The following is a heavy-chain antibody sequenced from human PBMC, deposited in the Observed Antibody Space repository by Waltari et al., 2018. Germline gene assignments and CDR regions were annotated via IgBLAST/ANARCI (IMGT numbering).Heavy chain of an antibody. CDR2: TYDRSKWSN. CDR3: ARGSSSSCDT. D-gene: IGHD6-13*01. J-gene: IGHJ5*02. V-gene: IGHV6-1*01. CDR1: GDSVSVNSAAA. Sequence: QVQLQQSGPGLVERPQTLSLTRAVSGDSVSVNSAAAWNWIRLSPSRGLERLGRTYDRSKWSNDDAVSVSSRLTINPDTSTSQFSLHLNSVTPEDTAVHYCARGSSSSCDTWGQGILITVSS.